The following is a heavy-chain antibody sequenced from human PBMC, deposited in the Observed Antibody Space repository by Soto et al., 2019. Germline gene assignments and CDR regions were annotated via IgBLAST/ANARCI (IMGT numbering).Heavy chain of an antibody. CDR1: GGTFSSYA. V-gene: IGHV1-69*13. CDR3: ARAVGSRRKGYCSSTSCYMRGGWFDP. J-gene: IGHJ5*02. CDR2: IIPIFGTA. D-gene: IGHD2-2*02. Sequence: GASVKVSCKASGGTFSSYAISWVRQAPGQGLEWMGGIIPIFGTANYAQKFQGRVTITADESTSTAYMELSSLRSEDTAVYYCARAVGSRRKGYCSSTSCYMRGGWFDPWGQGTLVTAPQ.